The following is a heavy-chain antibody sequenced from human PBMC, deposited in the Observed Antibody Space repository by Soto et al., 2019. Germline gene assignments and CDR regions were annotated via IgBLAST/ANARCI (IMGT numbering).Heavy chain of an antibody. D-gene: IGHD3-3*01. J-gene: IGHJ4*02. CDR2: IYSGGST. V-gene: IGHV3-66*01. CDR3: AKGSKFTIFSPNDY. CDR1: GFTVSINY. Sequence: GGSLRLSCAASGFTVSINYMSWFRQAPGKGLEWVSVIYSGGSTYYADSVKGRFTISRDNSRNTLYLQMSSLRAEDTALYYCAKGSKFTIFSPNDYWGQGTLVTVSS.